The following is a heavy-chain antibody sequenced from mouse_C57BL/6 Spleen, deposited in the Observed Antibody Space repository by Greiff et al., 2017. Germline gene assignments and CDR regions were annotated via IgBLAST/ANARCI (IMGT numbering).Heavy chain of an antibody. Sequence: QVQLKQSGPELVKPGASVKISCKASGYAFSSSWMNWVKQRPGKGLEWIGRIYPGDGDTNYNGKFKGKATLTADKSSSTAYMQLSSLTSEDSAVYFCARRGAMVTTRYYYAMDYWGQGTSVTVSS. J-gene: IGHJ4*01. CDR3: ARRGAMVTTRYYYAMDY. V-gene: IGHV1-82*01. CDR2: IYPGDGDT. CDR1: GYAFSSSW. D-gene: IGHD2-2*01.